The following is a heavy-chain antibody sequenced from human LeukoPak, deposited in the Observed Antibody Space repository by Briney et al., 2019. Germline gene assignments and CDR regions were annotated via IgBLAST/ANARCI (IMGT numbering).Heavy chain of an antibody. CDR3: AKVTGGDMITYGGLDY. V-gene: IGHV3-23*01. CDR2: ISGNGDIT. D-gene: IGHD3-16*01. Sequence: GGSLRLSCAASGFTFSNYAMSWVRQAPGKGLEWVSAISGNGDITYYTDSVKGRFTISRDNSKDTLYLQMNSLRAEDTAIYYCAKVTGGDMITYGGLDYWGQGTLVTVSS. J-gene: IGHJ4*02. CDR1: GFTFSNYA.